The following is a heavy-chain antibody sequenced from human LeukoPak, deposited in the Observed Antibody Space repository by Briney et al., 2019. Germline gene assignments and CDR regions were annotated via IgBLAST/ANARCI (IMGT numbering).Heavy chain of an antibody. CDR2: ISSSSSYI. D-gene: IGHD3-22*01. J-gene: IGHJ4*02. Sequence: GGSLRLSCAASGFTFSSYSMNWVRQAPGKGLEWVSSISSSSSYIYYADSVKGRFTISRDNAKNSLYLQMNSPRAEDTAVYYCARVMTYYYDSSGYSDYWGQGTLVTVSS. V-gene: IGHV3-21*04. CDR1: GFTFSSYS. CDR3: ARVMTYYYDSSGYSDY.